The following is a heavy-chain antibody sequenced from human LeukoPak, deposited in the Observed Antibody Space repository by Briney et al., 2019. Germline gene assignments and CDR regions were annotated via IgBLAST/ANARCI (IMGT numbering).Heavy chain of an antibody. CDR1: GYTFTGYY. V-gene: IGHV1-2*02. Sequence: ASVKVSCKASGYTFTGYYMHWVRQAPGQGLEWMGWINPNSGGTNYAQQFQGRVTMTRDTSISTAYMELSRLRSDDTAVYYCARDRSGYYLLAYFQHWGQGTLVTVSS. D-gene: IGHD3-22*01. CDR2: INPNSGGT. CDR3: ARDRSGYYLLAYFQH. J-gene: IGHJ1*01.